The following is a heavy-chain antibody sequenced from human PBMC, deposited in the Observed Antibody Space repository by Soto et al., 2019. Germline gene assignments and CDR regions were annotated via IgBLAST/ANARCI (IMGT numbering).Heavy chain of an antibody. CDR2: IKPSGGST. J-gene: IGHJ3*02. V-gene: IGHV1-46*01. D-gene: IGHD2-15*01. CDR3: ARDRALPGVAATNSEFDAFDI. Sequence: ASGKVSCKASGYTFTSYYMHWGRQAPGQGLEWMGIIKPSGGSTSDAQKFQGRVTMTRDTSTSTVYMELSSLRSEDTAVYYCARDRALPGVAATNSEFDAFDIWGQGTMVTVSS. CDR1: GYTFTSYY.